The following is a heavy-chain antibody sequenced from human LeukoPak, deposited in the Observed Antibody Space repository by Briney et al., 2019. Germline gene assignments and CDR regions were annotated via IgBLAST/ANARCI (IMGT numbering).Heavy chain of an antibody. CDR1: GDSISSPKW. CDR3: ATYADSSGYRFDY. D-gene: IGHD3-22*01. Sequence: SSETLSLTCAVSGDSISSPKWWSWVRQPPGQGLEWIGEIYHPGSTHYNPSLKSRVSMSLDKSKNQFSLSLNSVTAADAAVYYCATYADSSGYRFDYWGPGTLVTVSS. V-gene: IGHV4-4*02. J-gene: IGHJ4*02. CDR2: IYHPGST.